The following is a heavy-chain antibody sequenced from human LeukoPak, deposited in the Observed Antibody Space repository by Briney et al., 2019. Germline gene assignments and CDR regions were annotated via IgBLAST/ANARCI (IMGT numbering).Heavy chain of an antibody. CDR1: GYTFTSYG. V-gene: IGHV1-18*01. Sequence: GASVKVSCKASGYTFTSYGISWVRQPPGQGLEWMGWISAYNGNTNYAQKLQGRVTMTTDTSTSTAYMELRSLRSDDTAVYYCARDRSGGSRDHYYYYGMDVWGQGTTVTVSS. D-gene: IGHD2-15*01. CDR3: ARDRSGGSRDHYYYYGMDV. J-gene: IGHJ6*02. CDR2: ISAYNGNT.